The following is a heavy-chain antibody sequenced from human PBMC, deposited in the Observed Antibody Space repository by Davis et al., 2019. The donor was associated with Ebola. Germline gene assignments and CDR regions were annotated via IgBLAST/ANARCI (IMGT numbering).Heavy chain of an antibody. CDR2: ISAYNGKT. V-gene: IGHV1-18*01. D-gene: IGHD4/OR15-4a*01. Sequence: ASVKVSCKASGGTFSSYAISWVRQAPGQGLEWMGWISAYNGKTNYAQKFQGRVTMTTDTSTSTAYMELRTLSSDDTAMYYCARRLWPGAFDIWGQGTMVTVSS. J-gene: IGHJ3*02. CDR3: ARRLWPGAFDI. CDR1: GGTFSSYA.